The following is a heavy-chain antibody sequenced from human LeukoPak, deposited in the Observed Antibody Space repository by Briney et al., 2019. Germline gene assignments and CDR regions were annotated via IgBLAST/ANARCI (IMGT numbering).Heavy chain of an antibody. V-gene: IGHV3-23*01. CDR1: GFAFSSYA. CDR2: ISGSGGST. D-gene: IGHD3-22*01. Sequence: GGSLRLSCAASGFAFSSYAMSWVRQAPGKGLEWVSAISGSGGSTYYADSVKGRFAISRDNAKNSLYLQMNSLRAEDTAVYYCARESPQGDYDSSGYYSSGFDYWGQGTLVTVSS. CDR3: ARESPQGDYDSSGYYSSGFDY. J-gene: IGHJ4*02.